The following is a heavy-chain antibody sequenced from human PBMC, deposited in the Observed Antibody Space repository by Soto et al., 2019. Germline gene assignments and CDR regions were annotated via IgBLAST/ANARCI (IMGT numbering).Heavy chain of an antibody. CDR1: GGSVSSGSYY. Sequence: QVQLQESGPGLVKPSETLSLTCTVSGGSVSSGSYYWSWIRQPPGKGLEWIGYIYYSGSTNYNPPLKSRVTISVDTSKNQFSLKLSSVTAADTAVYYCARGGSSWYRTVSYYYGMDVWGQGTTVTVSS. V-gene: IGHV4-61*01. CDR2: IYYSGST. CDR3: ARGGSSWYRTVSYYYGMDV. D-gene: IGHD6-13*01. J-gene: IGHJ6*02.